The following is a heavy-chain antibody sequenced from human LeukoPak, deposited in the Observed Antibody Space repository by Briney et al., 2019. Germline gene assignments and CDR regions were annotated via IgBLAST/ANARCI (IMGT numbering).Heavy chain of an antibody. J-gene: IGHJ3*02. CDR3: ASRQQLPGGAFDI. V-gene: IGHV3-7*01. Sequence: PGGSLRLSCAASGSTFSTYWMSWVRQAPGKGLEWVANIKQEGSEKYYVDSVKGRFNISRDNAKNSLYLQMNSLRAEDTAVYYCASRQQLPGGAFDIWGQGTMVTVSS. CDR2: IKQEGSEK. D-gene: IGHD6-13*01. CDR1: GSTFSTYW.